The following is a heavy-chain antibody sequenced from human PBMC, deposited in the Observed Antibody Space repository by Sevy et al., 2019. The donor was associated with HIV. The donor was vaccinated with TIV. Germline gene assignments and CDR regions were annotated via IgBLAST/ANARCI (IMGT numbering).Heavy chain of an antibody. J-gene: IGHJ4*02. CDR3: ARLALYCRSTSCFDS. CDR1: GYTFTSYG. Sequence: ASVKVSCKASGYTFTSYGISWVRQAPGKGLEWMGWISTYNGNANYAHKFRDRVTMTTHTSKTTAYLEVRSLRSDDTAVYYCARLALYCRSTSCFDSWGQGTLVTVSS. CDR2: ISTYNGNA. D-gene: IGHD2-2*01. V-gene: IGHV1-18*01.